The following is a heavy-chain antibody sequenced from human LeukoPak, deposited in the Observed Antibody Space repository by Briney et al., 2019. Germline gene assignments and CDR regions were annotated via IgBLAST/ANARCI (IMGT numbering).Heavy chain of an antibody. D-gene: IGHD2-8*01. V-gene: IGHV4-39*01. CDR1: DGSISSGGYY. CDR3: ASPYLIT. J-gene: IGHJ5*02. CDR2: VSYDGST. Sequence: SETLSLTCTVSDGSISSGGYYWGWIRQPPGNGLEWIGSVSYDGSTYYNPSLRGRLTISIDTSNSQFSLQLSSVTAADTAVYCCASPYLITWGQGTLVTVSS.